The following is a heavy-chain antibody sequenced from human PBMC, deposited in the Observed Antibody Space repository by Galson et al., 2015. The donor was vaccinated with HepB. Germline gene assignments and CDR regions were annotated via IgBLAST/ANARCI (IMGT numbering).Heavy chain of an antibody. J-gene: IGHJ5*02. V-gene: IGHV4-39*01. CDR2: IYYSGST. Sequence: TLSLTCTVSGGSISSSSYYWGWIRQPPGKGLEWIGSIYYSGSTYYNPSLKSRVTISVDTSKNQFSLKLSSVTAADTAVYYCARQIGMVRGVLKPSWFDPWGQGTLVTVSS. CDR1: GGSISSSSYY. D-gene: IGHD3-10*01. CDR3: ARQIGMVRGVLKPSWFDP.